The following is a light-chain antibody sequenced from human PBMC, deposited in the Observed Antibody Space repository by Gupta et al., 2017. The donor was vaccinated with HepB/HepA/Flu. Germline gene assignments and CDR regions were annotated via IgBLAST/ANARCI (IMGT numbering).Light chain of an antibody. J-gene: IGKJ1*01. CDR3: QQKGSSPVT. CDR1: QSVRSRY. V-gene: IGKV3-20*01. CDR2: GAS. Sequence: EIVLTQTPGTLSLSPGERATLTCRARQSVRSRYLAWYQQKPGQAPRLLIYGASSRATGIPDRFSGSGSGTDFTLTISRREPEDFAVYYCQQKGSSPVTFGQGTKVEIK.